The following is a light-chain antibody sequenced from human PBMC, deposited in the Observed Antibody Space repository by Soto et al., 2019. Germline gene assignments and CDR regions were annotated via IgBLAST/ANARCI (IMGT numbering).Light chain of an antibody. Sequence: DIQMTQSPSTLSASVGDGVTITCRASQTITTSLAWYQQKPGKAPKLLIYKASSLESGVPSRFSGSGSGTEFTLTISSLQPDDFAPYYCQQYDSYSGRTFGQGTKVEI. CDR3: QQYDSYSGRT. CDR2: KAS. V-gene: IGKV1-5*03. J-gene: IGKJ1*01. CDR1: QTITTS.